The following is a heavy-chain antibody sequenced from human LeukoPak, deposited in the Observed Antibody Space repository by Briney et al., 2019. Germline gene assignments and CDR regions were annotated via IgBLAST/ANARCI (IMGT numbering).Heavy chain of an antibody. CDR3: ATVWHSSGWYGIDY. CDR2: FDPEDGET. CDR1: GYTLTELS. J-gene: IGHJ4*02. V-gene: IGHV1-24*01. D-gene: IGHD6-19*01. Sequence: ASVKVSFKVSGYTLTELSMHWVRQAPGKGLEWMGGFDPEDGETIYAQKFQGRVTMTEDTSTDTAYMELSSLRSEDTAVYYCATVWHSSGWYGIDYWGQGTLVTVSS.